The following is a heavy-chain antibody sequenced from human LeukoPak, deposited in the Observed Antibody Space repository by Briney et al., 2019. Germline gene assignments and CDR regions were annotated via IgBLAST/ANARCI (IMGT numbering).Heavy chain of an antibody. CDR3: AKNPYEYYFDY. CDR2: INPNSGDT. V-gene: IGHV1-2*02. D-gene: IGHD5-12*01. J-gene: IGHJ4*02. Sequence: ASVKVSCKASGYTFTSYYMHWVRQAPGQGLEWMGWINPNSGDTNYAQKFQGRVTMTRYTSINTAYMELSRLRTDDTAVYYCAKNPYEYYFDYWGQGTLVTVSS. CDR1: GYTFTSYY.